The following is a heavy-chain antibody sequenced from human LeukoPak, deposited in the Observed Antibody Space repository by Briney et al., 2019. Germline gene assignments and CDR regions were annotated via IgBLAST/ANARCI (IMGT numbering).Heavy chain of an antibody. CDR2: INQDGSEK. CDR3: ARDDSSGYYYFDN. D-gene: IGHD3-22*01. J-gene: IGHJ4*02. Sequence: GGSLRLSCVASGFTFSNYWMSWVRQAPGKGLERVANINQDGSEKYSVDSVKGRFTFSRDNAKNSLFLQMNSLRADDTAVYYCARDDSSGYYYFDNWGQGTLVTFSS. CDR1: GFTFSNYW. V-gene: IGHV3-7*01.